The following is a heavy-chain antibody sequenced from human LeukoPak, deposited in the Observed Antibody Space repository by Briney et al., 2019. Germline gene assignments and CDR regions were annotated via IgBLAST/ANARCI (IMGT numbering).Heavy chain of an antibody. V-gene: IGHV1-8*01. J-gene: IGHJ4*02. CDR1: GYTFTSYD. D-gene: IGHD6-13*01. CDR2: MNPNSGNT. Sequence: ASVKVSCKASGYTFTSYDINWVRQATGQGIEWMGWMNPNSGNTGYAQKFQGRVTMTRNTSISTGYMELSSLRSDDTAVYYCARELRPRGSSWYDWGQGTLVTVSS. CDR3: ARELRPRGSSWYD.